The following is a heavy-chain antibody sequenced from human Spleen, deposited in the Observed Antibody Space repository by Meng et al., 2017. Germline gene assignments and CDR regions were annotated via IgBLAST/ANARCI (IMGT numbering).Heavy chain of an antibody. CDR3: ARGPTTMAHDFDY. CDR1: GGSFSDYY. Sequence: QLSLQRRLAGWLKPAGTLSLTCVVSGGSFSDYYWSCIRQPPGKGLEWIGEINHSGSTNYNPSLESRATISVDTSQNNLSLKLSSVTAADSAVYYCARGPTTMAHDFDYWGQGTLVTVSS. D-gene: IGHD4-11*01. J-gene: IGHJ4*02. CDR2: INHSGST. V-gene: IGHV4-34*01.